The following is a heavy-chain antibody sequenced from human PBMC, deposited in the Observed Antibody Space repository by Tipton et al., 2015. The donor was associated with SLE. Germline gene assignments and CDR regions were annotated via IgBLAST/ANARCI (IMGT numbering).Heavy chain of an antibody. V-gene: IGHV4-34*01. CDR3: ARRGIYGSGSYYPPFDY. CDR1: GGSFSGYY. CDR2: INHSGST. Sequence: TLSLTCAVYGGSFSGYYWSWLRQPPGKGLEWIGEINHSGSTNYNPSLKSRVTISVDTSKNHFSLTLSSVTAADMAIYYCARRGIYGSGSYYPPFDYWGQGTLVIASS. D-gene: IGHD3-10*01. J-gene: IGHJ4*02.